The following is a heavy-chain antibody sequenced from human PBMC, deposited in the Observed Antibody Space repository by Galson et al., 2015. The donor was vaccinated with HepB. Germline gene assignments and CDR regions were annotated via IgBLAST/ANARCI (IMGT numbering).Heavy chain of an antibody. J-gene: IGHJ4*02. V-gene: IGHV1-69*13. Sequence: SVKVSCKASGGTFSNYAISWVRQAPGQGLEWMGGIIPIFGTANYAPKFQGRVTITADESTSTVYMELSNLKSEDTALYYCARGVGDWNYFPPSDYWGQRTLITVTS. CDR1: GGTFSNYA. CDR2: IIPIFGTA. D-gene: IGHD1-7*01. CDR3: ARGVGDWNYFPPSDY.